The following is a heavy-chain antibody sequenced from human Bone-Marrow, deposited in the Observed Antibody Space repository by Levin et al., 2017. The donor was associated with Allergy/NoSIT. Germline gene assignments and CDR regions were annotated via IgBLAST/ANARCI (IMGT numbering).Heavy chain of an antibody. CDR3: AKEIEY. CDR2: VSYDGGIK. CDR1: GFTFNQFG. Sequence: QPGGSLRLSCAATGFTFNQFGMHWVRQAPGKGLEWVAVVSYDGGIKYYADFVKGRFTISRDNSKNTLSLQMNSLRPEDTAVYYCAKEIEYWGQGVLVTVSA. V-gene: IGHV3-30*18. J-gene: IGHJ4*02.